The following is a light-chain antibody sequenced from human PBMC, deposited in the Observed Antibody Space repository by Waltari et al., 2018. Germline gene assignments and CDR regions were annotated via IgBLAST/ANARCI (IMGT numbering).Light chain of an antibody. V-gene: IGKV3-20*01. CDR3: QHHFRLPAT. J-gene: IGKJ1*01. Sequence: IMLTQSPGTLSLSPGERATLSCRASQSISRYLAWYQQKPGQAPRLLIYGASTRATCFPDRFSGSGSGTDFSLTISGLEPEDSAVYYCQHHFRLPATFGQGTKVEIK. CDR1: QSISRY. CDR2: GAS.